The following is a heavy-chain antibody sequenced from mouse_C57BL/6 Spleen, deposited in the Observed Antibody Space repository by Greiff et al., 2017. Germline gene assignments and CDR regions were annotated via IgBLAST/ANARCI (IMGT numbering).Heavy chain of an antibody. Sequence: VQLQQSGAELVRPGASVTLSCKASGYTFTDYEMHWVKQTPVHGLEWIGAIDPETGGTAYNQKFKGKAILTADKSSSTAYMELRSLTSEDSAVYYCTIGGNYEGFAYWGQGTLVTVSA. V-gene: IGHV1-15*01. CDR2: IDPETGGT. CDR1: GYTFTDYE. CDR3: TIGGNYEGFAY. D-gene: IGHD1-1*02. J-gene: IGHJ3*01.